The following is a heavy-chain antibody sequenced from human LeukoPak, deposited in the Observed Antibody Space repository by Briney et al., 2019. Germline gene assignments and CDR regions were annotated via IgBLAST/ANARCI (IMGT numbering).Heavy chain of an antibody. CDR2: ITSSSSYI. CDR3: AKEGGESYYFDY. CDR1: GFTFSSYH. D-gene: IGHD3-10*01. V-gene: IGHV3-21*01. Sequence: GWSLRLSCAASGFTFSSYHMNWVRQAPGKGLEWVSSITSSSSYIYYADSVKGRFTISRDNSKNTLYLQMNSLRAEDTAVYYCAKEGGESYYFDYWGQGTLVTVSS. J-gene: IGHJ4*02.